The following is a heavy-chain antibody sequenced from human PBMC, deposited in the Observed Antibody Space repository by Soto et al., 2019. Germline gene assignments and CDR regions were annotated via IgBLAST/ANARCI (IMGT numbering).Heavy chain of an antibody. CDR2: IPSKTNTYAT. D-gene: IGHD6-19*01. J-gene: IGHJ4*02. CDR3: TMQHLDVPVASAIDY. CDR1: GFTFSGST. Sequence: GGSLRLSCAASGFTFSGSTIHWVRQTSGKGLEWVGRIPSKTNTYATAYAASVKGRFTISRDDSKNTAYLQMNSLKTEDTAVYYCTMQHLDVPVASAIDYWGQGTLVTVSS. V-gene: IGHV3-73*01.